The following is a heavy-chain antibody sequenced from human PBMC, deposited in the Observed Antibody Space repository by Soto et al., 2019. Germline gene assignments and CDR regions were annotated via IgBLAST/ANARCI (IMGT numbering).Heavy chain of an antibody. CDR2: IYSSGST. D-gene: IGHD3-3*01. Sequence: SETLSLTCTVSGGAISSYYWTWIWQPAGKGLEWIGRIYSSGSTKYNPSLQSRVTMSLDTSKNQFSLRLTSVTAADTAVYYCARGQRFSDWFDPWGQGTLVTVSS. CDR1: GGAISSYY. CDR3: ARGQRFSDWFDP. J-gene: IGHJ5*02. V-gene: IGHV4-4*07.